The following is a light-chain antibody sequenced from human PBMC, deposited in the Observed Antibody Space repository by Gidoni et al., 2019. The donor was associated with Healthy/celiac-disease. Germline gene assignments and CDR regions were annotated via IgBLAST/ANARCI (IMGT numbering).Light chain of an antibody. CDR3: QQSYSTPRT. V-gene: IGKV1-39*01. Sequence: DIQMTQSPSSLSASVGDSVTITCRASQSISSYLNWYQQKPGKAPKLLSYAASSLQSGVPSRFSGSGSGTDFTLTISSLQPEDFATYYCQQSYSTPRTCGGRTKVEIK. CDR1: QSISSY. CDR2: AAS. J-gene: IGKJ4*01.